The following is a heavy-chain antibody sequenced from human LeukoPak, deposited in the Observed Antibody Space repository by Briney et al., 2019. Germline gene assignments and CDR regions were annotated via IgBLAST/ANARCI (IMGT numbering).Heavy chain of an antibody. CDR3: ATELAAAGTPYYYGMDV. V-gene: IGHV1-24*01. D-gene: IGHD6-13*01. Sequence: ASVKASCKVSGYTLTELSMHWVRQAPGKGLEWMGGFDPEDGETIYAQKFQGRVTMTEDTSTDTAYMELSSLRSEDTAVYYCATELAAAGTPYYYGMDVWGQGTTVTVSS. CDR2: FDPEDGET. J-gene: IGHJ6*02. CDR1: GYTLTELS.